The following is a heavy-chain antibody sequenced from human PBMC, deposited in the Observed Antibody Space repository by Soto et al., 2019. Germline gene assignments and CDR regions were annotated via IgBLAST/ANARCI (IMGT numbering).Heavy chain of an antibody. CDR2: IHHDGST. CDR3: ATYDVGTIIQDY. D-gene: IGHD2-21*02. J-gene: IGHJ4*02. V-gene: IGHV4-34*01. Sequence: SETLSLTCAISGGSSSSHSKSWVRQPPGKGLEWIGEIHHDGSTNYNPSLKSRVTISENTSKNHFSLELSSVTAADTAVYYCATYDVGTIIQDYWGQGTLVTV. CDR1: GGSSSSHS.